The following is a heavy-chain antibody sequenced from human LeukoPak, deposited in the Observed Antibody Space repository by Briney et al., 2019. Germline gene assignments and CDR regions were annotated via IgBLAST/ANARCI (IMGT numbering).Heavy chain of an antibody. Sequence: GGSLRLSCAASGFTFSDYDMHWVRQAPGKRLEWVAVIWSDGSNKDYADSVKGRFTISRDNSKTTLYLQMNTLRADDTAVYYCARDLALYSSSAPFDYWGQGTLVTVSS. CDR2: IWSDGSNK. V-gene: IGHV3-33*01. CDR3: ARDLALYSSSAPFDY. J-gene: IGHJ4*02. CDR1: GFTFSDYD. D-gene: IGHD6-6*01.